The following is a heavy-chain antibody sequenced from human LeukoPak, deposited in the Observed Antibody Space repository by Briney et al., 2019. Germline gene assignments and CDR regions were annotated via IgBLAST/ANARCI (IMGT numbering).Heavy chain of an antibody. CDR2: IYYSGRT. J-gene: IGHJ6*02. Sequence: PSETLSLTCTVSGGSISSYYWSWLRQPPGKGLEWIGYIYYSGRTNYNPSLKSRVTISVDTSKNQFSLKLSSVTAADTAVYYCARDQLRFLEWSPYDYYGMDVWGQGTTVTVSS. CDR3: ARDQLRFLEWSPYDYYGMDV. CDR1: GGSISSYY. V-gene: IGHV4-59*01. D-gene: IGHD3-3*01.